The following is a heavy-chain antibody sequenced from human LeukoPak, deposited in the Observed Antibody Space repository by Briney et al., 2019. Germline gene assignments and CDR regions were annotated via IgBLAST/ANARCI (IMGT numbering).Heavy chain of an antibody. V-gene: IGHV3-33*01. CDR1: GFTLSSYG. CDR2: IWYDGSNK. J-gene: IGHJ3*02. D-gene: IGHD2-2*01. CDR3: ARSGYCSSTSCYAGAFDI. Sequence: GGSLRLSCAASGFTLSSYGMHWVRQAPGKGLEWVAVIWYDGSNKYYADSVKGRFTISRDNSKNTLYLQMNSLRAEDTAVYYCARSGYCSSTSCYAGAFDIWGQGTMVTVSS.